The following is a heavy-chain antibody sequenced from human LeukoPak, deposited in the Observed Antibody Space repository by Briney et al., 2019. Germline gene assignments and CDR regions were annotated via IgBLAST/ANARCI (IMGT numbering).Heavy chain of an antibody. J-gene: IGHJ5*02. D-gene: IGHD3-3*01. CDR2: MNPNSCNT. V-gene: IGHV1-8*01. CDR3: ARVRDFWSGKGFDP. CDR1: VYTFTRYD. Sequence: ASVKVSCKASVYTFTRYDINWVRQATGQGLEWMGWMNPNSCNTGYAQKFQGRVTMTRNTSISTAYMELSSLRSEDTAVYYCARVRDFWSGKGFDPWGQGTLVTVSS.